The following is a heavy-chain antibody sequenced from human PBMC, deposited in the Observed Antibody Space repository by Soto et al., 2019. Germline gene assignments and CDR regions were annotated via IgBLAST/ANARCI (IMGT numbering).Heavy chain of an antibody. Sequence: PSETLSLTCAVSGGSISSSNWWSGVRQPPGKGLEWIGEIYHSGSTNYNPSLKSRVTISVDKSKNQFSLKLSSVTAADTAVYYCARDRRYCSSTSCNSGMDVWGQGTTLTVS. D-gene: IGHD2-2*01. CDR2: IYHSGST. CDR1: GGSISSSNW. J-gene: IGHJ6*02. V-gene: IGHV4-4*02. CDR3: ARDRRYCSSTSCNSGMDV.